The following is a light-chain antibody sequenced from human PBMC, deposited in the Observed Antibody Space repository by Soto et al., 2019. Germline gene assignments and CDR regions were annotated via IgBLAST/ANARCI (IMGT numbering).Light chain of an antibody. Sequence: QSVLTQPPSASGTPGQRVTISCSGSSSNIGSNIVNWYQQLPGTAPKLLIYSNNQRPSGVPDRFSGSKSGTSASLAISGLQSEDEADYYCATWDDSLNVAVFGGGTQLTVL. CDR3: ATWDDSLNVAV. V-gene: IGLV1-44*01. J-gene: IGLJ7*01. CDR1: SSNIGSNI. CDR2: SNN.